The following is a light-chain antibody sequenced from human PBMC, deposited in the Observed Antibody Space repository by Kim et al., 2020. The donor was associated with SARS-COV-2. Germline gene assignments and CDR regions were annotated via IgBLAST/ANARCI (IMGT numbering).Light chain of an antibody. J-gene: IGLJ2*01. Sequence: GQSITISCPGTSSDVGGYNYVSWYQQHPGKAPKLMVYDVSKRPSGVPDRFSGSKSGNTASLTISGLQAEDEADYYCCSYAGSYTLLFGGGTQLTVL. V-gene: IGLV2-11*01. CDR1: SSDVGGYNY. CDR2: DVS. CDR3: CSYAGSYTLL.